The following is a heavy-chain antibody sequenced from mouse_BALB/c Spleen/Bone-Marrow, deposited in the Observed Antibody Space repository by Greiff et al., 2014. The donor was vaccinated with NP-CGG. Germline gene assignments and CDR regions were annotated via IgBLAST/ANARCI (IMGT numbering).Heavy chain of an antibody. V-gene: IGHV1-19*01. CDR2: VNPYNGGT. Sequence: EVQLQQSGPELVKPGASVKMSCKASGYTFTDYYMDWVKQSHGESFEWIGRVNPYNGGTSYNRKFKGKATLTVDKSSSTAYMELNSLTSEDSAVYYCARGGLWDGNYAWFAYWGQGTLVTVSA. CDR3: ARGGLWDGNYAWFAY. CDR1: GYTFTDYY. D-gene: IGHD2-1*01. J-gene: IGHJ3*01.